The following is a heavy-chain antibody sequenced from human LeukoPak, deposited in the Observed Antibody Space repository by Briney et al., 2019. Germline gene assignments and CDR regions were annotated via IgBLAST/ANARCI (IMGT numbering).Heavy chain of an antibody. V-gene: IGHV3-15*01. CDR2: IKNKADRGTT. J-gene: IGHJ3*02. CDR3: NTDLRFYGLDI. D-gene: IGHD3-10*01. Sequence: PGGSLRLSCAASGFSFNNAWMNWVRQAPGKGLEWVARIKNKADRGTTDYAAPVKGRFTISRDDSKNTLYLQMASLKTEDTAVYYCNTDLRFYGLDIWGQGTLVTVSS. CDR1: GFSFNNAW.